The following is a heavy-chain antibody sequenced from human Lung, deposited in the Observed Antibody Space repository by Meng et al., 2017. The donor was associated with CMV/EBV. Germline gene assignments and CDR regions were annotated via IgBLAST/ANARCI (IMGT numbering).Heavy chain of an antibody. CDR1: GGSISSGDYY. Sequence: QLQEPGPGRVKPSQTLSLTCTVSGGSISSGDYYWSWIRQPPGKGLEWIGYIYYSGSTYYNPSLKSRVTISVDTSKNQFSLKLSSVTAADTAVYYCARALDTAMVTFDYWGQGTLVTVSS. CDR3: ARALDTAMVTFDY. J-gene: IGHJ4*02. CDR2: IYYSGST. D-gene: IGHD5-18*01. V-gene: IGHV4-30-4*08.